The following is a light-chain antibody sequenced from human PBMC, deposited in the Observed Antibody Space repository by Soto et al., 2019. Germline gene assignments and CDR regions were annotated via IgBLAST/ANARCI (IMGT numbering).Light chain of an antibody. Sequence: ELVLTQSPGTLSLSPGERATLSCRASQSVSSSYLAWYQQKSGQAPRLLICGASSRATGIPDRFSGSRSGTDLTRTTGSLAPEDFAVYYCEEYCSSPRTFGHGTKVEIK. CDR1: QSVSSSY. V-gene: IGKV3-20*01. J-gene: IGKJ1*01. CDR3: EEYCSSPRT. CDR2: GAS.